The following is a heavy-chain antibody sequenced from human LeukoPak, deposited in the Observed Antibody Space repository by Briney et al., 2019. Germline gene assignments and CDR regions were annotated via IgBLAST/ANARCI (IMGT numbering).Heavy chain of an antibody. CDR3: ARDRQGSGSYPMDV. Sequence: PGGSLRLSCAASGFTFSNHGMHWVRQAPGKGPEWVALIWYDGSNKYYGDSVKGRFTISRDNSKNTVYLQMNSLRAEDTGVYSCARDRQGSGSYPMDVWGKGTTVTVSS. J-gene: IGHJ6*03. D-gene: IGHD1-26*01. V-gene: IGHV3-33*01. CDR2: IWYDGSNK. CDR1: GFTFSNHG.